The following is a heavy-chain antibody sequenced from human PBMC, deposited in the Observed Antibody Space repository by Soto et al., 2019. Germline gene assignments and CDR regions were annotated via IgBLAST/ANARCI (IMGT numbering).Heavy chain of an antibody. Sequence: SETLSLTCTVSGDSISSYYWGWIRQPPGKGLEWIGHIHYSGSTNYNPSLKSRVTISVDTPKNQFSLKVNSMTAADTAVYYCARGGLAARKGRWFDPWGQGTLVTVSS. V-gene: IGHV4-59*01. CDR1: GDSISSYY. CDR2: IHYSGST. J-gene: IGHJ5*02. D-gene: IGHD6-6*01. CDR3: ARGGLAARKGRWFDP.